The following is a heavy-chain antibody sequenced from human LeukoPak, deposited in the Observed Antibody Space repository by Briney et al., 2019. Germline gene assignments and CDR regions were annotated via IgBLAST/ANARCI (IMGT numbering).Heavy chain of an antibody. Sequence: PGGSLRLSCAASGFTFSTYAMNWVRQAPGKGLDCVSSVSYSGGNTHYADSVKGRFTISRDNSKNTLYLQTNSLRAEDTAVYYCAKDRGGYNYFYGMDVWGQGTTVTVSS. CDR2: VSYSGGNT. J-gene: IGHJ6*02. CDR1: GFTFSTYA. V-gene: IGHV3-23*01. CDR3: AKDRGGYNYFYGMDV.